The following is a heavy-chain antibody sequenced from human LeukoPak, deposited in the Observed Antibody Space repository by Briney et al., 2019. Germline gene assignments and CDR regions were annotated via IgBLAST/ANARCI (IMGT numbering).Heavy chain of an antibody. V-gene: IGHV3-33*06. CDR2: IWYDGSNK. CDR3: AKDNGYNPYFDY. D-gene: IGHD5-24*01. J-gene: IGHJ4*02. CDR1: GFTFSSYG. Sequence: GRSLRLSCAASGFTFSSYGMHWVRQAPGKGLEWVAVIWYDGSNKYYADSVKGRFTITRDNSKNTLYLQMNSLRAEDTAVYYCAKDNGYNPYFDYWGQGTLVTVSS.